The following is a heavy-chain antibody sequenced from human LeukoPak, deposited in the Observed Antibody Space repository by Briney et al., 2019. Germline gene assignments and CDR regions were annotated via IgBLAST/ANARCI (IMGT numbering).Heavy chain of an antibody. D-gene: IGHD1-1*01. CDR2: INPNSGAT. CDR1: VYTLSRYH. V-gene: IGHV1-2*02. CDR3: ARYKWNDFVSALDY. J-gene: IGHJ4*02. Sequence: ASVKVSFKASVYTLSRYHIHWVRQAPGQGLEWMGWINPNSGATLYARNFEGGVTITQEPSISTFDIEVGRLRSGDPAVYFFARYKWNDFVSALDYWGQGTLVTVSS.